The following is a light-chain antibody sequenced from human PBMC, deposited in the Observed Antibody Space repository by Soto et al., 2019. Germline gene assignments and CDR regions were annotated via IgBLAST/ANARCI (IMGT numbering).Light chain of an antibody. CDR2: DVT. V-gene: IGLV2-14*01. Sequence: QSALTQPASASGSPGQSITISCTGTSSDAGGYNYVSWYQQHPVKAPKLMIYDVTNRPSGVSDRFSGSKSGNTASLTSSGLQAEDEADYYCSSYTSSSTPYVFGTGTKLTVL. CDR3: SSYTSSSTPYV. CDR1: SSDAGGYNY. J-gene: IGLJ1*01.